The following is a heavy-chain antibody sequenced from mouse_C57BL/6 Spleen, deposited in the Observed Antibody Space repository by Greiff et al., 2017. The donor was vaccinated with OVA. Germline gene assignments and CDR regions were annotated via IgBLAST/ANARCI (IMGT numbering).Heavy chain of an antibody. V-gene: IGHV1-4*01. CDR3: ARSVVATDAMDY. Sequence: VQLQQSGAELARPGASVKMSCKASGYTFTSYTMHWVKQRPGQGLEWIGYINPSSGYTKYNQKFKDKATLTADKSSSTAYMQLSSLTSEDSAGYYCARSVVATDAMDYWGQGTSVTVSS. CDR2: INPSSGYT. J-gene: IGHJ4*01. CDR1: GYTFTSYT. D-gene: IGHD1-1*01.